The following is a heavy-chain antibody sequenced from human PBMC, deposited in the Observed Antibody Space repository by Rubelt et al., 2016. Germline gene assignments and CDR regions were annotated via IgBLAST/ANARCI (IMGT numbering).Heavy chain of an antibody. CDR2: IYSGGST. J-gene: IGHJ4*02. CDR1: GFTVSSNY. Sequence: GRGLVQPGGSLRLSCAASGFTVSSNYMSWVRQAPGKGLEWVSVIYSGGSTYYADSVKGRFTISRDNSKNTLYLQMNSLRAEDTAVYYCARDRYCSGGSCYSHGYWGQGTLVTVSS. CDR3: ARDRYCSGGSCYSHGY. V-gene: IGHV3-66*01. D-gene: IGHD2-15*01.